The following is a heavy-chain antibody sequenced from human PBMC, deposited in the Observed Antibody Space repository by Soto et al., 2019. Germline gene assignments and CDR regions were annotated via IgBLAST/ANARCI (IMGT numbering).Heavy chain of an antibody. CDR2: IIPIFGTA. CDR3: VVAITMVRGVIITPTFDY. V-gene: IGHV1-69*01. D-gene: IGHD3-10*01. J-gene: IGHJ4*02. Sequence: QVQLVQSGAEVKKPGSSVKVSCKASGGTFSSYAISWVRQAPGQGLEWMGGIIPIFGTANYQQKFQGRVTITADESTSTAYMELSSLRSEDTAVDYCVVAITMVRGVIITPTFDYWGQGTLVTVSS. CDR1: GGTFSSYA.